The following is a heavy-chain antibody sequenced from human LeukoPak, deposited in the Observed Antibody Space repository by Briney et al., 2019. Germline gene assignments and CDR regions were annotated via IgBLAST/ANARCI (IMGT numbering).Heavy chain of an antibody. CDR2: IYYSGNT. CDR3: TRQTGSGLFTLP. J-gene: IGHJ4*02. V-gene: IGHV4-39*01. D-gene: IGHD3/OR15-3a*01. CDR1: GVSISSSNSY. Sequence: SETLSLTCTVSGVSISSSNSYWGWIRQPPGKGLEWSGSIYYSGNTYYNASLKSQVSISIDTSKNQFSLRLTSVTAADTAVYYCTRQTGSGLFTLPGGQGTLVTVSS.